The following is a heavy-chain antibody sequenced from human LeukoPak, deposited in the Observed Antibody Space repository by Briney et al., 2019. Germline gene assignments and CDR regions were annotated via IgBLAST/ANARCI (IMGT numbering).Heavy chain of an antibody. D-gene: IGHD3-10*01. CDR3: ARDLFAMVRGVITAFDI. CDR1: GYTFTSYG. V-gene: IGHV1-18*01. J-gene: IGHJ3*02. Sequence: RASVKVSCKASGYTFTSYGISWVRQAPGQGLEWMGWISAYNGNTNYAQKLQGRVTMTTDTSTSTAYMELRSLRSDDTAVYYCARDLFAMVRGVITAFDIWGQGTMVTVSS. CDR2: ISAYNGNT.